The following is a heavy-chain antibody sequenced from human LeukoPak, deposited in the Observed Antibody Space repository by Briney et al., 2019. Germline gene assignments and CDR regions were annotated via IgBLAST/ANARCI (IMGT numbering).Heavy chain of an antibody. V-gene: IGHV3-7*01. J-gene: IGHJ4*02. CDR3: ARVGPDYDILTSYYGMYYFDY. CDR2: IKQDGSEK. D-gene: IGHD3-9*01. CDR1: GFTFSSYW. Sequence: GGSLRLSCAASGFTFSSYWMSWVRQAPGKGLEWVANIKQDGSEKYYVDSVKGRFTISRDNAKNSLYLQMNSLRAEDTAVYYCARVGPDYDILTSYYGMYYFDYWGQGTLVTVSS.